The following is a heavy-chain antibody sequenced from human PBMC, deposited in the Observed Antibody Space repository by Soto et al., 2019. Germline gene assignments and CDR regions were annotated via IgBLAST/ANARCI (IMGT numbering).Heavy chain of an antibody. CDR1: GASVSSYF. J-gene: IGHJ6*02. V-gene: IGHV4-59*08. CDR3: ARAIVVTIGGMDV. CDR2: IYNSGST. D-gene: IGHD5-12*01. Sequence: SETLSLTCTVSGASVSSYFWSWVRQPPGKGLEWIGYIYNSGSTYFNPSLKSRVTISKDTSRNQFSLRLSSVTAADTAVYYCARAIVVTIGGMDVWGQGTTVTVSS.